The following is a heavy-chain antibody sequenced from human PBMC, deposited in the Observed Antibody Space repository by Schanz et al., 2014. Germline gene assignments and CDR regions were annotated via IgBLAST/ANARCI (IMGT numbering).Heavy chain of an antibody. Sequence: VESGGGLVQPGGSLRLSCAASGFTFSTYWMSWVRQAPGKGLEWVANIKQDESERSYVDSVKGRFTISRDNAKNSLYLQMNSLRAEDTAVYYCARDKGGYYPFDYWGQGTLVTVSS. CDR2: IKQDESER. CDR1: GFTFSTYW. J-gene: IGHJ4*02. CDR3: ARDKGGYYPFDY. V-gene: IGHV3-7*01. D-gene: IGHD3-3*01.